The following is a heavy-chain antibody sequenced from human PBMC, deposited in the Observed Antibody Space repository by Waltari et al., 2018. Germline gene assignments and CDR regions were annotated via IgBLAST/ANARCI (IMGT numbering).Heavy chain of an antibody. J-gene: IGHJ5*02. CDR3: AREGGLLWFGELWWFDP. CDR1: GGSISSGSYD. D-gene: IGHD3-10*01. CDR2: IYTSGST. Sequence: QVQLQESGPGLVKPSQTLSLTCPVPGGSISSGSYDWSWIRQPAGKGLEWIGRIYTSGSTNYNPSLKSRVTISVDTSKNQFSLKLSSVTAADTAVYYCAREGGLLWFGELWWFDPWGQGTLVTVSS. V-gene: IGHV4-61*02.